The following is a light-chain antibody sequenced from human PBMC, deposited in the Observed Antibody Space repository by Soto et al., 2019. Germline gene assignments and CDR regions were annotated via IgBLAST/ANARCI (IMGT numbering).Light chain of an antibody. Sequence: QSVLTQPPSASGTPGQRVTISCSGSSSNIESNTVNWYQHLPGTAPKLLIYSDNQRPSGVPDRFSGSNSGTSASLAISGLQSEDEADYYCAAWDDSLNGFVFGNGTKVTAL. J-gene: IGLJ1*01. CDR3: AAWDDSLNGFV. V-gene: IGLV1-44*01. CDR2: SDN. CDR1: SSNIESNT.